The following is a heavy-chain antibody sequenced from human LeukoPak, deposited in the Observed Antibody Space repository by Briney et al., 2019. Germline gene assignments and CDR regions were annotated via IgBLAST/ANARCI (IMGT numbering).Heavy chain of an antibody. CDR1: GGSFSGYY. J-gene: IGHJ6*03. Sequence: KPSETLSLTCAVYGGSFSGYYWSWIRQPPGKGLEWIGEINHSGSTNYNPSLKSRVTISVDTSKNQFSLKLSSVTAADTAVYYCARGSGRYCSSTSCYNYYYYYMDVWGKGTTVTVSS. CDR2: INHSGST. CDR3: ARGSGRYCSSTSCYNYYYYYMDV. V-gene: IGHV4-34*01. D-gene: IGHD2-2*02.